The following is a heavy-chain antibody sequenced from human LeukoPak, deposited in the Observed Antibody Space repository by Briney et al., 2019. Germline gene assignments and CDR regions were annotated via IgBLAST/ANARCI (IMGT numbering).Heavy chain of an antibody. J-gene: IGHJ4*02. V-gene: IGHV5-51*01. CDR1: GYSFTSYW. CDR2: IYPGDSDT. CDR3: ARQYYDFWSGYYSWYYFDY. Sequence: GESLKISCKGSGYSFTSYWIGWVRQMPGKGLEWMGIIYPGDSDTRYSPSFQGQVTISADKSISTAYLQWSSLKASDTAMYYCARQYYDFWSGYYSWYYFDYWGQGTLVTVSS. D-gene: IGHD3-3*01.